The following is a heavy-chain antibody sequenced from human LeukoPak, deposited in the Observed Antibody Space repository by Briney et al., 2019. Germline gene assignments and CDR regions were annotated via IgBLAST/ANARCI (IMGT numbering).Heavy chain of an antibody. D-gene: IGHD6-19*01. V-gene: IGHV4-59*11. Sequence: PSETLSLTCTVSGGSINSHFWTWIRQPPGKGLKWIGYISYKGSTNYNPSLKSRVTLSIDTSKNQFSLKLTSVTAADTAVYYCAGDSSVWLYVDYWGQGALVTVSS. CDR2: ISYKGST. J-gene: IGHJ4*02. CDR3: AGDSSVWLYVDY. CDR1: GGSINSHF.